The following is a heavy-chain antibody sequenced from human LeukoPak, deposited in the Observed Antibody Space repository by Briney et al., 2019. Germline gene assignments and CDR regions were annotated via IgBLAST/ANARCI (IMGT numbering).Heavy chain of an antibody. Sequence: SETLSLTCTVSGGSISSDSYYWAWIRQPPGQGLERIASIYYSGSTYYNPSLKSRVTISVDTSRNQFSRKLSSVTAADTAVYYCASLAVAGLSEGYWGQGTLVIVSS. CDR1: GGSISSDSYY. CDR2: IYYSGST. D-gene: IGHD6-19*01. CDR3: ASLAVAGLSEGY. J-gene: IGHJ4*02. V-gene: IGHV4-39*01.